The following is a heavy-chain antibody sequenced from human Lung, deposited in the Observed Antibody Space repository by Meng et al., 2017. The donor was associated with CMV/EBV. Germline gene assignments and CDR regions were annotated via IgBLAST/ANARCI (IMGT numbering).Heavy chain of an antibody. Sequence: ASVXVSXKASGYTFTGYYMHWVRQAPGQGLEWMGWINPNSGGTNYAQKFQGRVTMTRDTSISTAYMELSRLRSDDTAVYYCARGTGYSSSSGVYWGQGTLVTASS. CDR1: GYTFTGYY. CDR2: INPNSGGT. CDR3: ARGTGYSSSSGVY. J-gene: IGHJ4*02. D-gene: IGHD6-6*01. V-gene: IGHV1-2*02.